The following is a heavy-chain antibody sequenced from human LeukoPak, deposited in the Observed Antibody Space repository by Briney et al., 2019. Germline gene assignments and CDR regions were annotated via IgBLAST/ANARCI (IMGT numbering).Heavy chain of an antibody. Sequence: GGSLRLSCAASGFTFSRYSMNWVRQAPGKGLEWISYISSSSTIYYAYSVKGRFTISRDNAKNSLYLQMNSLRAEDTAVYYCAKGGYSNGRYYYYYMDVWGEGTTVTVSS. J-gene: IGHJ6*03. CDR1: GFTFSRYS. V-gene: IGHV3-48*01. CDR2: ISSSSTI. D-gene: IGHD5-18*01. CDR3: AKGGYSNGRYYYYYMDV.